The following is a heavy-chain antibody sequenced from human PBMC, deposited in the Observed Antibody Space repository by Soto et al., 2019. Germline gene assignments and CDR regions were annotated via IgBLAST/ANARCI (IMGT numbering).Heavy chain of an antibody. V-gene: IGHV3-23*01. CDR2: ISGSGGST. CDR3: AKDAKWLSSVGCVDY. CDR1: GFTFSSYA. D-gene: IGHD3-22*01. J-gene: IGHJ4*02. Sequence: SGGSLRLSCAASGFTFSSYAMSWVRQAPGKGLEWVSAISGSGGSTYYTDSVKGRFTISRDNSKNTLYLQMNSLRAEDTAVYYCAKDAKWLSSVGCVDYWGQGTLVTVSS.